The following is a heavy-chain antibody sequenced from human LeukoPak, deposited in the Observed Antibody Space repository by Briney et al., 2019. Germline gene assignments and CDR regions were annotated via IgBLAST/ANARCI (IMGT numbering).Heavy chain of an antibody. CDR3: AKPGTSSGYY. D-gene: IGHD3-22*01. Sequence: VGSLRLSCAASGFTFSSYVMGWVRQAPGRGLEWVSNIGANGDNTYYADSVKGRFTISRDNSKNTLYLLMNSLRSEDTAVYYCAKPGTSSGYYWGQGILVTVSS. CDR2: IGANGDNT. V-gene: IGHV3-23*01. J-gene: IGHJ4*02. CDR1: GFTFSSYV.